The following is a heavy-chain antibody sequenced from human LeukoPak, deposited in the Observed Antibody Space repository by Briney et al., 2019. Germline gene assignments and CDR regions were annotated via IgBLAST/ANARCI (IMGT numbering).Heavy chain of an antibody. CDR1: GFIFSSYG. V-gene: IGHV3-30*02. Sequence: PGGSLRLSCAASGFIFSSYGMHWVRQAPGKGLEWVAFILYDGTNKYYPDSVKGRFTISRDNSENTLYLQMNSLRAEDTAVYYCAKDRQHDFWSGYFGWGAFDIWGQGTMVTVSS. CDR2: ILYDGTNK. D-gene: IGHD3-3*01. CDR3: AKDRQHDFWSGYFGWGAFDI. J-gene: IGHJ3*02.